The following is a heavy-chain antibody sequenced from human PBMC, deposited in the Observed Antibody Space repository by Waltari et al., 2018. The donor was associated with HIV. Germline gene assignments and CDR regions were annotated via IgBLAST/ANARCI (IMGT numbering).Heavy chain of an antibody. Sequence: QLQLQESGPGLVKPSETLSLTCTVSGGSISSSSYYWGWIRQPPGKGLEWIGSIYYSGSTYYNPSLKSRVTISVDTAKNQFSLKLSSVTAADTAVYYCATLPYYYDSSGSLRDGYWGQGTLVTVSS. V-gene: IGHV4-39*01. D-gene: IGHD3-22*01. CDR1: GGSISSSSYY. CDR2: IYYSGST. CDR3: ATLPYYYDSSGSLRDGY. J-gene: IGHJ4*02.